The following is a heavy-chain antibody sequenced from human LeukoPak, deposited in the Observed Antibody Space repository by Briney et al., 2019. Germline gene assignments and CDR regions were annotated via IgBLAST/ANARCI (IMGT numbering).Heavy chain of an antibody. J-gene: IGHJ4*02. CDR1: GASMTSYY. D-gene: IGHD3-10*01. CDR2: ISYRGST. CDR3: ARDTYYYGSGTYYFEY. V-gene: IGHV4-59*01. Sequence: SETLSLTCTVSGASMTSYYWSWIRHAPGKGLEWIAYISYRGSTDYNPSLKSRVTISVDTSKNQFSLRLASLSAADTAVYYCARDTYYYGSGTYYFEYWGQGTPVTVSS.